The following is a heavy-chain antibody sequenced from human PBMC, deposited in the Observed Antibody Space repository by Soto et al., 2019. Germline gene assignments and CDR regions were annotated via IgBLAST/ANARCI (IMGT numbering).Heavy chain of an antibody. D-gene: IGHD6-13*01. CDR3: ARPMSRAAAAYYYYDGMDV. CDR2: IIPIFGTA. Sequence: QVQLVQSGAEVKKPGSSVKVSCKASGGTFSSYAISWVRQAPGQGLEWMGGIIPIFGTANYAQKCQGRVTCTADESTSTAYMELSSLRSEYTAVYYCARPMSRAAAAYYYYDGMDVWGQGTTVTVSS. V-gene: IGHV1-69*01. J-gene: IGHJ6*02. CDR1: GGTFSSYA.